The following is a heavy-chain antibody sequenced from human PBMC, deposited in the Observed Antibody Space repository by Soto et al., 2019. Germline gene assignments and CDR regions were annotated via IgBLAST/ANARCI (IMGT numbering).Heavy chain of an antibody. CDR1: GDVFRSYG. Sequence: QVQRVQSGAEVKKPGSSVKVSCKASGDVFRSYGINWVRQAPGQGLEWMGGIIPISGTTNYAQKFQGRVAITADESTDTVYMELSRLRSEDTAVYFCARVRCFNGLCHTADYGMHVWGQGTTVTVSS. D-gene: IGHD2-8*01. CDR2: IIPISGTT. CDR3: ARVRCFNGLCHTADYGMHV. V-gene: IGHV1-69*01. J-gene: IGHJ6*02.